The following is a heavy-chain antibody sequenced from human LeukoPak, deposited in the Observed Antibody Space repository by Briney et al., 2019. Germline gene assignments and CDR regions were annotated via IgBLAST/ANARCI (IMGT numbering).Heavy chain of an antibody. CDR3: ARLGTYWSNYDFEY. J-gene: IGHJ4*02. CDR2: IYPGDSDT. Sequence: GESLKISCQGSGYSFTTYWIGWVRQMPGKGLECMGIIYPGDSDTRYSPSFQGQVTISADKSINTAYLQWSSLKASDTAMYYCARLGTYWSNYDFEYWGQGTLVTVSS. V-gene: IGHV5-51*01. D-gene: IGHD3-10*01. CDR1: GYSFTTYW.